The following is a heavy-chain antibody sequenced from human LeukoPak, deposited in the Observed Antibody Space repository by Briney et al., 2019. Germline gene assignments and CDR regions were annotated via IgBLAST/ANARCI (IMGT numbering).Heavy chain of an antibody. Sequence: GGSLRLSCAASGFTFDDYGMSWVRQAPGKGLEWVSGINWNGGNTGYAHSVKGRFTISRDTNKNTLYLQMNSMREENTAVYYCARERVVGAPYDYWGQGTLVTVSS. V-gene: IGHV3-20*04. D-gene: IGHD1-26*01. J-gene: IGHJ4*02. CDR1: GFTFDDYG. CDR2: INWNGGNT. CDR3: ARERVVGAPYDY.